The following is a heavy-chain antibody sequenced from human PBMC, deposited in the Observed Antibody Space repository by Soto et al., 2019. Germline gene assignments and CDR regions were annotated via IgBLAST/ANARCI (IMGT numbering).Heavy chain of an antibody. CDR3: AKDQSYCGGDCYSYYFDY. CDR1: GFTFSSYA. J-gene: IGHJ4*02. CDR2: ISGSGGST. Sequence: GGSLRLSCAASGFTFSSYAMSWVRQAPGKGLEWVSAISGSGGSTYYADSVKGRFTISRDNSKNTLYLQMNSLRAEDTAVYYCAKDQSYCGGDCYSYYFDYWGQGTLVTVSS. D-gene: IGHD2-21*02. V-gene: IGHV3-23*01.